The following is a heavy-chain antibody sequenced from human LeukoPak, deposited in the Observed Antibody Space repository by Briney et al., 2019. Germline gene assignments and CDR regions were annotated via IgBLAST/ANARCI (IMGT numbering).Heavy chain of an antibody. J-gene: IGHJ6*02. Sequence: ASVEVSCKASGYTFTSYGISWVRQAPGQGLEWMGWISAYNGNTNYAQKLQGRVTMTTDTSTSTAYMELRSLRSDDTAVYYCARRSSSSFYYYYGMDVWGQGTTVTVSS. CDR3: ARRSSSSFYYYYGMDV. CDR1: GYTFTSYG. CDR2: ISAYNGNT. V-gene: IGHV1-18*01. D-gene: IGHD6-6*01.